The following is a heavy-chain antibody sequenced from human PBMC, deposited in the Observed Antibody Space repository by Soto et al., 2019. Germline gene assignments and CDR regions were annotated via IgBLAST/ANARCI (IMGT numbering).Heavy chain of an antibody. D-gene: IGHD2-2*01. CDR2: IYWNDDK. V-gene: IGHV2-5*01. J-gene: IGHJ4*02. Sequence: QITLKESGPTLVKPTQTLTLTCTFSGFSLSTSGVGVGWIRQPPGKALEWLALIYWNDDKRYSPSLKSGLTITKDTSKNQVVLTMTNMDPVDTATYYCAHSYVEMATSPLFDYWGQGTLVTVSS. CDR1: GFSLSTSGVG. CDR3: AHSYVEMATSPLFDY.